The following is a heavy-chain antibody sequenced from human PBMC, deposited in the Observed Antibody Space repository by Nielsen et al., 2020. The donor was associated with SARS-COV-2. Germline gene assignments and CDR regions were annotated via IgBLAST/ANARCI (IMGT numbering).Heavy chain of an antibody. D-gene: IGHD5-12*01. J-gene: IGHJ4*02. CDR2: INHSGST. CDR3: SRGIVATIGPSDY. CDR1: GGSFSGYY. V-gene: IGHV4-34*01. Sequence: SETLSLTCAVYGGSFSGYYWSWIRQPPGKGLEWNGEINHSGSTNYNQSLKSRVTISVDTSKNQFSLKLSSVTAADTAVYYCSRGIVATIGPSDYWGQGTLVTVSS.